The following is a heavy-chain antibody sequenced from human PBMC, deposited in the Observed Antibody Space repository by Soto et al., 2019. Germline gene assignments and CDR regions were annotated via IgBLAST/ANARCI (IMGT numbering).Heavy chain of an antibody. Sequence: KPSETLSLTSTVSAGSISRRDYYWSWIRQPPGKGLEWIGYIYYSGSTNYNPSLKSRVTISVDTSKNQFSLKLSSVTAADTAVYYCARVGSSSSLEYYFDYWGQGTLVTVSS. J-gene: IGHJ4*02. CDR2: IYYSGST. V-gene: IGHV4-61*08. CDR3: ARVGSSSSLEYYFDY. CDR1: AGSISRRDYY. D-gene: IGHD2-2*01.